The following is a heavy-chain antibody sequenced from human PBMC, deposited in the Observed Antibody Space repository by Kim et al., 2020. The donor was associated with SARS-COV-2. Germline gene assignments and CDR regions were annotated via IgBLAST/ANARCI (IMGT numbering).Heavy chain of an antibody. CDR1: GGSISSSSYY. V-gene: IGHV4-39*01. Sequence: SETLSLTCTVSGGSISSSSYYWGWIRQPPGKGLEWIGSIYYSGSTYYNPSLKSRVTISVDTSKNQFSLKLSSVTAADTAVYYCARPTEGYWGQGTLVTVSS. J-gene: IGHJ4*02. CDR3: ARPTEGY. CDR2: IYYSGST.